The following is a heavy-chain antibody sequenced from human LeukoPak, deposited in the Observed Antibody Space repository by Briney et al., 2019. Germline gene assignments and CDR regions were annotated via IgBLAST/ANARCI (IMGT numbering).Heavy chain of an antibody. CDR2: ISGSGGST. V-gene: IGHV3-23*01. Sequence: GGSLRLSCAASGFTFSDYAMSWVRQAPGKGLEWVSAISGSGGSTNYADSVKGRFTISRDNSKNTLYLQMNSLRAEDTAVYYCARVAAAGPFDYWGQGTLVTVSS. CDR1: GFTFSDYA. D-gene: IGHD6-13*01. CDR3: ARVAAAGPFDY. J-gene: IGHJ4*02.